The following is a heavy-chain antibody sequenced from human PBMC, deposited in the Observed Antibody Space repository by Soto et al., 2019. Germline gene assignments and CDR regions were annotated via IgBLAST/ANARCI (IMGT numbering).Heavy chain of an antibody. CDR3: AREGYSSSWYLTGGGFDP. V-gene: IGHV4-59*01. J-gene: IGHJ5*02. CDR1: GGSISSYY. Sequence: PSETLDLTFTVSGGSISSYYWSWIRQPPGKGLEWIGYIYYSGSTNYNPSLKSRVTISVDTSKNQFSLKLSSVTAADTAVYYCAREGYSSSWYLTGGGFDPWGQGTLVNVSS. D-gene: IGHD6-13*01. CDR2: IYYSGST.